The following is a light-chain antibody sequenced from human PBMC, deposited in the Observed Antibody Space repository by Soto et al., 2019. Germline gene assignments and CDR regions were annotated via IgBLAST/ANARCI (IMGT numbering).Light chain of an antibody. Sequence: IMLPQSPGTLSLSPRERDTLSCRASQSVSSSYLAWYQQKPGQAPRPLIYGASSRAIGIPDRFSGSGSGTDFTLTISRLEPEDFAVYYGQQYGSSPWTFGQGTKVDIK. CDR1: QSVSSSY. J-gene: IGKJ1*01. CDR2: GAS. V-gene: IGKV3-20*01. CDR3: QQYGSSPWT.